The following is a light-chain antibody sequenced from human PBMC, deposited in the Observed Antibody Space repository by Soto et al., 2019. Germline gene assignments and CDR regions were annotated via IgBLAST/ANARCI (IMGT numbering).Light chain of an antibody. Sequence: EIVLTQSPGTLSLSPEERATLSCRASQSVSSSHLAWYQQKPGQAPRLLIYGASSRATGIPDRFSGSGSGTDFTLTISRLEPEDFAVYYCQQYGCSPTTFGGGTKVDI. V-gene: IGKV3-20*01. J-gene: IGKJ4*01. CDR2: GAS. CDR3: QQYGCSPTT. CDR1: QSVSSSH.